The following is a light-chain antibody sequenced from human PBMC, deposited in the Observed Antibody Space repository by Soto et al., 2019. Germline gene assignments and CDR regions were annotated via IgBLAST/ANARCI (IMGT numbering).Light chain of an antibody. CDR1: SSDVGDYPY. V-gene: IGLV2-14*01. CDR2: EVT. J-gene: IGLJ7*01. Sequence: QSALTQPASVSGSPGQSITISCTGTSSDVGDYPYVSWYQQHPGKVPKFIIYEVTNRPSGVTSRFSGSKSENTASLTISGLQAEDEGDYYCSSYSATNTLVFGSGTQLTVL. CDR3: SSYSATNTLV.